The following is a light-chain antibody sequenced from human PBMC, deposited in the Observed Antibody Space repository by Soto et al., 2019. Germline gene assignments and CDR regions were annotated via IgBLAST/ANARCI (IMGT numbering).Light chain of an antibody. CDR2: GNS. CDR1: SSNIGAGYD. CDR3: QSYDSSLSSYV. V-gene: IGLV1-40*01. J-gene: IGLJ1*01. Sequence: QSVLTQPPSVSGARGQRVTISCTGSSSNIGAGYDVHWYQQLPGRAPKVLIYGNSNRPSGVPDRCSGSKSGTSASLAITGLQAEDEADYYCQSYDSSLSSYVFGTGTKVTVL.